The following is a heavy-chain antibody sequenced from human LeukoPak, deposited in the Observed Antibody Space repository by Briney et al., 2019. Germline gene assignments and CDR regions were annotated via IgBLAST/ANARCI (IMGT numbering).Heavy chain of an antibody. D-gene: IGHD6-13*01. CDR3: ATYPYSSSWYGEWAY. J-gene: IGHJ4*02. CDR1: GFPFSDYY. Sequence: PGGSLRLSCAASGFPFSDYYMNWIRQTPGKGLEWVSYIDRTGTYTNYADSVKGRFTISRDNAKNSLFLQMNSLRSEDTAVYYCATYPYSSSWYGEWAYWGQGTLVTVSS. CDR2: IDRTGTYT. V-gene: IGHV3-11*03.